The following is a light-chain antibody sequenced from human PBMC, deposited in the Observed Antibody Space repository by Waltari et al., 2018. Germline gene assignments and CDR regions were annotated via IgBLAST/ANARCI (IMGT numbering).Light chain of an antibody. CDR1: SSNIGAGYD. J-gene: IGLJ2*01. V-gene: IGLV1-40*01. CDR3: QSYDSSLSGYVV. CDR2: GNG. Sequence: QSVLTQPPSVSGAPGQRVTISCTGSSSNIGAGYDVHWYQQLPGTAPKLLIYGNGNRPSGVPDRFSGSKSGTSASLAIPGLQAEDEADYYCQSYDSSLSGYVVFGGGTKLTVL.